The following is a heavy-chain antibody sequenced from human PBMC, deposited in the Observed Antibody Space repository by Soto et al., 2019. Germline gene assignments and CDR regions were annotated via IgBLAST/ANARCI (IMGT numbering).Heavy chain of an antibody. CDR1: GFTFSTYA. V-gene: IGHV3-23*01. CDR3: ARIGSGSYTGY. D-gene: IGHD3-10*01. J-gene: IGHJ4*02. Sequence: EVQLLESGGGLVQPGESLRLSCAPSGFTFSTYAMTWVRQAPGMGLEWVSSISGDGGGTYYADSVKGRFTIFRDNSKNPLYLQMNSLRAEDTALYYCARIGSGSYTGYWGQGTLVTVSS. CDR2: ISGDGGGT.